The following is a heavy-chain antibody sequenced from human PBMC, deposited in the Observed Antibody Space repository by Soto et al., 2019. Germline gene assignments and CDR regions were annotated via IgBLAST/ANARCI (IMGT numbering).Heavy chain of an antibody. CDR1: GGSISSSSYY. CDR2: IYYSGST. V-gene: IGHV4-39*01. CDR3: ARQGRGYFDY. J-gene: IGHJ4*02. Sequence: PSETLSLTCTVSGGSISSSSYYWGWIRQPPGKGLEWIGSIYYSGSTYYNPSLKSRVTISVDTSRSQFSLKLSSVTAADTAVYYCARQGRGYFDYWGQGTLVTVSS.